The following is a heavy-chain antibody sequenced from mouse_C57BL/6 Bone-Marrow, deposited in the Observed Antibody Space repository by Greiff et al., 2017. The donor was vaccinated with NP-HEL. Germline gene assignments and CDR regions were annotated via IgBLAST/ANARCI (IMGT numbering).Heavy chain of an antibody. J-gene: IGHJ3*01. V-gene: IGHV1-55*01. CDR1: GYTFTSYW. CDR3: ARSHYSGSSYGAY. D-gene: IGHD1-1*01. CDR2: IYPGSGGT. Sequence: QVQLQQPGAELVKPGASVKMSCKASGYTFTSYWITWVKQRPGQGLEWIGDIYPGSGGTNYNEKFKSKATLTVATSSSTAYMQRSSLTSEDSAVYYCARSHYSGSSYGAYWGQGTLGTVSA.